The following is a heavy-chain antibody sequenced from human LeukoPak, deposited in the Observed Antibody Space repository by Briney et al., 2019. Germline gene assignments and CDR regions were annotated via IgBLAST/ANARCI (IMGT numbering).Heavy chain of an antibody. Sequence: SETLSLTCTVSGGSISSSSYYWGWIRRPPGKGLEWIGSIYYSGSTYYNPSLKSRVTISVDTSKNQFSLKLSSVTAADTAVYYCARQSSREFGVNTDFAYWGQGTLVTVSS. CDR2: IYYSGST. V-gene: IGHV4-39*01. J-gene: IGHJ4*02. CDR3: ARQSSREFGVNTDFAY. D-gene: IGHD3-16*01. CDR1: GGSISSSSYY.